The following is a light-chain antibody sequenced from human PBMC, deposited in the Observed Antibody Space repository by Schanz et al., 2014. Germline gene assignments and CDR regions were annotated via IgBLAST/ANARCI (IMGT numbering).Light chain of an antibody. CDR3: CSYAGSSTS. CDR1: SGDVGAYNY. J-gene: IGLJ1*01. V-gene: IGLV2-14*03. Sequence: QSALTQPASVSGSPGQSITISCTGTSGDVGAYNYVSWYQHHPGKAPKLMIYDVSNRPSGVSNRFSASKSGNTASLTISGLQAEDEADYYCCSYAGSSTSFGTGTKLTVL. CDR2: DVS.